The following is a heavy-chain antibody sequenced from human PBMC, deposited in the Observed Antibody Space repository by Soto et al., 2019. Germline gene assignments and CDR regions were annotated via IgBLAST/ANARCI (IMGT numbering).Heavy chain of an antibody. CDR1: GFTFSTYN. CDR2: ISSTSSYI. J-gene: IGHJ4*02. D-gene: IGHD1-7*01. Sequence: EVQLVESGGGLVKPGGSLRLSCAASGFTFSTYNMNWVRQAPGKGLEWVSSISSTSSYIYYADSVKGRFTISRDNAKNSLYLQMTSLRAEDTAVYYCAVGEGTGTPYFDYWGQGTLVTVSS. V-gene: IGHV3-21*01. CDR3: AVGEGTGTPYFDY.